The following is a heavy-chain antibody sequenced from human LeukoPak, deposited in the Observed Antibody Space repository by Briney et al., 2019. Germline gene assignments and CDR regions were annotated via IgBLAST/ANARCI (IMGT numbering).Heavy chain of an antibody. V-gene: IGHV4-34*01. J-gene: IGHJ5*02. D-gene: IGHD2-2*01. CDR1: GGSFSGYY. CDR2: INHSGST. CDR3: ARYKIVVVPAAMPGQNWFDP. Sequence: SETLSLTCAVYGGSFSGYYWSWLRQPPGKGLEWIGEINHSGSTNYNPSLKSRVTISVDTSKNQFSLKLSSVTAADTAVYYCARYKIVVVPAAMPGQNWFDPWGQGTLVTVSS.